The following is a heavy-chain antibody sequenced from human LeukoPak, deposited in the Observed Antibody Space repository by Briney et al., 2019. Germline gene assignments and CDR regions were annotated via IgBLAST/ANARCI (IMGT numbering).Heavy chain of an antibody. CDR2: TNPYTGNP. CDR3: VGGTGTPSYYYMAV. D-gene: IGHD1-7*01. Sequence: ASVKLSCKASGYTFTSYVKNWVRQAPGQELEWMGWTNPYTGNPTYSQGFRGRFVFSFHTSVSTAYLQISSLKADETAVYYCVGGTGTPSYYYMAVWGKGTTVTVSS. J-gene: IGHJ6*03. CDR1: GYTFTSYV. V-gene: IGHV7-4-1*02.